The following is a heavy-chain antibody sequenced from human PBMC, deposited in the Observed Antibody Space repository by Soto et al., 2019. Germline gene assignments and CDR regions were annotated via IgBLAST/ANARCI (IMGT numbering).Heavy chain of an antibody. Sequence: SETLSLTCTVSGGSISSYYWSWIRQPPGKRLEWLGYVSYSGGTNSNPSVKGRVNISVDTSKNQFSLSLTSATAADTAIYYCVRTTGHMTGFYYWGQGTLVTVSS. D-gene: IGHD3-9*01. CDR2: VSYSGGT. V-gene: IGHV4-59*08. CDR3: VRTTGHMTGFYY. J-gene: IGHJ4*02. CDR1: GGSISSYY.